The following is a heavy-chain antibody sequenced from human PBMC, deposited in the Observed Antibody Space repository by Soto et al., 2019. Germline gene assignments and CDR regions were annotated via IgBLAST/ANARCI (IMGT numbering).Heavy chain of an antibody. CDR3: ARELAVAGPTYYYYGMDV. V-gene: IGHV1-3*01. Sequence: ASVKVSCKASGDTFTSYAMHWVRQAPGQRLEWMGWINAGNGNTKYSQKFQGRVTITRDTSASTAYMELSSLRSEDTAVYYCARELAVAGPTYYYYGMDVWGQGTMVTVSS. J-gene: IGHJ6*02. D-gene: IGHD6-19*01. CDR2: INAGNGNT. CDR1: GDTFTSYA.